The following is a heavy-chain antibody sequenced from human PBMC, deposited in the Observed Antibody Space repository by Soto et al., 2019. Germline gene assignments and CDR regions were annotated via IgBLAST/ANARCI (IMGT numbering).Heavy chain of an antibody. CDR3: ARSWGNYYYYYYGMDV. J-gene: IGHJ6*02. CDR2: IIPIFGTA. V-gene: IGHV1-69*13. CDR1: GGTFSSYA. D-gene: IGHD3-16*01. Sequence: SVKVSFKASGGTFSSYAISWVRQAPGQGLEWMGGIIPIFGTANYAQKFQGRVTITADESTSTAYMELSSLRSEDTAVYYCARSWGNYYYYYYGMDVWGQGTTVTVSS.